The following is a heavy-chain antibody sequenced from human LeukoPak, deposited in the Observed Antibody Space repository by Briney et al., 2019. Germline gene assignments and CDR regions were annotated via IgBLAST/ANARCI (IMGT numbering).Heavy chain of an antibody. CDR1: GITFGFTFSSFA. Sequence: GESLRLSCAASGITFGFTFSSFAMSWVRQAPGKGLEWVSAISGSGGSTYYADSVKGRFTISRDNSKNTLYLQMNSLRAEDTAVYYCAKDVVPYYYDSSGAFDYWGQGTLVTVSS. J-gene: IGHJ4*02. V-gene: IGHV3-23*01. CDR2: ISGSGGST. D-gene: IGHD3-22*01. CDR3: AKDVVPYYYDSSGAFDY.